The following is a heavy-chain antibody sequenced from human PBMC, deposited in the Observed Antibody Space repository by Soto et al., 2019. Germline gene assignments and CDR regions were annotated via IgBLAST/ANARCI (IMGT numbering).Heavy chain of an antibody. J-gene: IGHJ4*02. CDR1: GFTFTRYS. V-gene: IGHV3-21*06. CDR2: ISSTTNYI. CDR3: ARESEDLTSNFDY. Sequence: GGSLRLSCAASGFTFTRYSMNWVRQAPGKGLEWVSSISSTTNYIYYGDSMKGRFTISRDNAKNSLYLEMNSLRAEDTAMYYCARESEDLTSNFDYWGQGTLVTVSS.